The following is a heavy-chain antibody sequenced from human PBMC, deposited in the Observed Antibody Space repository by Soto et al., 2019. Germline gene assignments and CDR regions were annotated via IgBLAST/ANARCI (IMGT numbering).Heavy chain of an antibody. D-gene: IGHD3-10*01. CDR3: ASRPPYYYGSGSYGFDP. J-gene: IGHJ5*02. V-gene: IGHV4-30-2*01. CDR2: IYHSGST. CDR1: GGSISSGGYS. Sequence: QLQLQESGSGLVKPSQTLSLTCAVSGGSISSGGYSWSWIRQPPGKGLECIGYIYHSGSTYYNPSLKSRVIISVDRSKNQSSRKLSSVTAADTAVYYCASRPPYYYGSGSYGFDPWGQGTLVTVSS.